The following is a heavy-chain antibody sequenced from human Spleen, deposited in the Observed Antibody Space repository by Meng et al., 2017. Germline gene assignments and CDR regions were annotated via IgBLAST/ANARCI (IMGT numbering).Heavy chain of an antibody. CDR3: ARDPAAVEGRLGWFDP. D-gene: IGHD1-26*01. V-gene: IGHV1-18*01. CDR2: ISGYNGDT. CDR1: GYTFTSYA. J-gene: IGHJ5*02. Sequence: QVQLVQSGAEVKRPGASVKVSWKASGYTFTSYAISWVRQAPGQGLEWMGWISGYNGDTKYAQKLQDRVTMTTDTSTSTAYMELRSLISDDTAVYYCARDPAAVEGRLGWFDPWGQGTLVTVSS.